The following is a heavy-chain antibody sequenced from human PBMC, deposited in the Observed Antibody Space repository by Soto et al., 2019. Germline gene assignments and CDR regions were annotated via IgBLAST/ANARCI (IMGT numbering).Heavy chain of an antibody. V-gene: IGHV3-21*01. CDR1: GFTFSSYS. J-gene: IGHJ5*02. CDR2: ISSSSSYI. Sequence: PGGSLRLSCAASGFTFSSYSMNWVRQAPGKGLEWVSSISSSSSYIYYADSVKGRFTISRDNAKNSLYLQMNSLRAEDTAVYYCARGPIAARPSWFDPWGQGTLVTVSS. CDR3: ARGPIAARPSWFDP. D-gene: IGHD6-6*01.